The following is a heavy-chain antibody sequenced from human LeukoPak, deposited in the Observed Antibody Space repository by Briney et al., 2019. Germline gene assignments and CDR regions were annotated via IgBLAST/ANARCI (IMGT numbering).Heavy chain of an antibody. CDR2: IYYSEST. J-gene: IGHJ4*02. Sequence: SETLSLTCTVSGGSISSYYWSWIRQPPGKGLEWIGYIYYSESTNYNPSLKSRVTISVDTSKNQFSLKLSSVAAADTAVYYCARSPPIAVAGAYYFDYWGQGTLVTVSS. CDR1: GGSISSYY. D-gene: IGHD6-19*01. CDR3: ARSPPIAVAGAYYFDY. V-gene: IGHV4-59*08.